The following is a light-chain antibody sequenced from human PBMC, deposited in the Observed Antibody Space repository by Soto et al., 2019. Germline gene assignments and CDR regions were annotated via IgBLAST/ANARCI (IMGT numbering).Light chain of an antibody. CDR2: VAS. Sequence: EIVLTQSPRTLSLSPGERATLSCRASPSVSSSYLAWYQQKPGQAPRLLIYVASIRATGIPDRFSGSGSGTDFTLTISSLEPEDFAVYYCQQYGSSPPYTFGQGTKLEI. CDR3: QQYGSSPPYT. J-gene: IGKJ2*01. CDR1: PSVSSSY. V-gene: IGKV3-20*01.